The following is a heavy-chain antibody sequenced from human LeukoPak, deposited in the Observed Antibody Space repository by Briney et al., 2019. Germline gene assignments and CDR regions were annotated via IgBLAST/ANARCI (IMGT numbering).Heavy chain of an antibody. CDR3: ARIFSGTYGDFDY. CDR2: IWYDGTNQ. V-gene: IGHV3-33*01. D-gene: IGHD1-26*01. CDR1: GFTFSSFG. Sequence: GGSLRLSCVGSGFTFSSFGMHWVRQAPGKGLEWVAVIWYDGTNQYYADSVKGRFTTARDDSKDTLYLQMNSLRVEDTAVYYCARIFSGTYGDFDYWGQGTLVTVSS. J-gene: IGHJ4*02.